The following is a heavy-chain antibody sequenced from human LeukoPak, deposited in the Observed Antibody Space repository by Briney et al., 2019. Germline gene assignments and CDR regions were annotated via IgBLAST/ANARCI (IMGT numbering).Heavy chain of an antibody. D-gene: IGHD6-13*01. CDR3: ARGVYIAAAQYAY. J-gene: IGHJ4*02. V-gene: IGHV4-59*01. CDR2: IYYSGTT. Sequence: SETLSLTCTVSGGSISSYYWSWIRRPPGKGLEWIGYIYYSGTTSYNPSLKSRVTISVDTSKNQFSLKLSSVTAADTAVYYCARGVYIAAAQYAYWGQGTLVTVSS. CDR1: GGSISSYY.